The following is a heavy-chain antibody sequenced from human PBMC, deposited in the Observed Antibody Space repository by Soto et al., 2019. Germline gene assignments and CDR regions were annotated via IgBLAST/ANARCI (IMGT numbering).Heavy chain of an antibody. J-gene: IGHJ3*02. CDR3: ARIDSSGWTAWAFDI. V-gene: IGHV2-70*01. Sequence: SGPTLVNPTQTLTLTCTFSGFSLSTSGMCVSWIRQPPGKALEWLALIDWDDDKYYSTSLKTRLTISKDTSKNQVVLTMTNMDPVDTATYYCARIDSSGWTAWAFDIWGQGTMVTVSS. D-gene: IGHD6-19*01. CDR2: IDWDDDK. CDR1: GFSLSTSGMC.